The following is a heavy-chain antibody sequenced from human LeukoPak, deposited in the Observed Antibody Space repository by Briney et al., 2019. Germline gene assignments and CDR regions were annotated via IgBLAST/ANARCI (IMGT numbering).Heavy chain of an antibody. Sequence: SETLSLTCTISGGSISSYYWSWIRQPPGKGLEWIGYIYYSGSTNYNPSLKSRVTISVDTSKNQFSLKLSSVTAADTAVYYCASRGHYYGSGRDAFDIWGQGTMVTVSS. V-gene: IGHV4-59*08. D-gene: IGHD3-10*01. J-gene: IGHJ3*02. CDR2: IYYSGST. CDR1: GGSISSYY. CDR3: ASRGHYYGSGRDAFDI.